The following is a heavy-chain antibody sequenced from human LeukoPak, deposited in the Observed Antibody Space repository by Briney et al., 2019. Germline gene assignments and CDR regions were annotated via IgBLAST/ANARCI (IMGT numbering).Heavy chain of an antibody. CDR1: GFTVSSNY. D-gene: IGHD2-2*01. V-gene: IGHV3-53*01. CDR2: IYSGGST. CDR3: ARLHLPARGCFDP. J-gene: IGHJ5*02. Sequence: GGSLRLSCAASGFTVSSNYMSWVRQAPGKGLEWVSVIYSGGSTYYADSVKGRFTISRDNSKNMLYLQMHSLRAEDTAVYYCARLHLPARGCFDPWGQGTLVTVSS.